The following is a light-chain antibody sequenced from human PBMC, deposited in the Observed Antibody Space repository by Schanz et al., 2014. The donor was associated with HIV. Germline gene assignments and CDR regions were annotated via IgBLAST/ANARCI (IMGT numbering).Light chain of an antibody. Sequence: DIQMTQSPSSLSASVGDRVIITCQASQDISSYLNWYQQKPGKAPKLLMHAAFSLQSGVPSRFSGSGSGTDFTLIISSLQPEDFATYYCQQSYSSPQTFGQGTRVEIK. J-gene: IGKJ1*01. CDR3: QQSYSSPQT. V-gene: IGKV1-39*01. CDR1: QDISSY. CDR2: AAF.